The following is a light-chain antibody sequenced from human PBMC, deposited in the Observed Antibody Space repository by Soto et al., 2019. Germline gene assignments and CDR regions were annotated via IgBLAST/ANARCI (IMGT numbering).Light chain of an antibody. V-gene: IGKV1-5*01. Sequence: DIQMTQSPSTLSASVGDRVTITCRASQSISSWLAWYQQKPGKAPKLLIYDASSLESGVPSRFTGSGSGTEFTLTISSLQPDDIATDYCQQYNSYWTFGQGTKVEIK. CDR2: DAS. J-gene: IGKJ1*01. CDR1: QSISSW. CDR3: QQYNSYWT.